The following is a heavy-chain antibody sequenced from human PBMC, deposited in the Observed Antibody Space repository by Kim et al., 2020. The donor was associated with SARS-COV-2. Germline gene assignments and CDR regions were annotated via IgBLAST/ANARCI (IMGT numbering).Heavy chain of an antibody. V-gene: IGHV1-2*02. CDR2: INPNSGGT. CDR3: ARDDSGSEYDPINRNYYYYGMDV. J-gene: IGHJ6*02. Sequence: ASVKVSCKASGYTFTGYYMHWVRQAPGQGLEWMGWINPNSGGTNYAQKFQGRVTMTRDTSISTAYMELSRLRSDDTAVYYCARDDSGSEYDPINRNYYYYGMDVWGQGTTVTVSS. CDR1: GYTFTGYY. D-gene: IGHD3-10*01.